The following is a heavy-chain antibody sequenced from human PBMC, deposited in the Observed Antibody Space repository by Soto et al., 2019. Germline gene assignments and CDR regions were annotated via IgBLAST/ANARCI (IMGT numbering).Heavy chain of an antibody. Sequence: SETLSLTCTVSGGSISSYYWSWIRQPPGKGLEWIGYIYYSGSTNYNPSLKSRVTISVDTSKNQFSLKLSSVTAADTAVYYCARAMNWFDPWGQGTLVTVSS. CDR3: ARAMNWFDP. D-gene: IGHD2-2*01. CDR1: GGSISSYY. V-gene: IGHV4-59*01. J-gene: IGHJ5*02. CDR2: IYYSGST.